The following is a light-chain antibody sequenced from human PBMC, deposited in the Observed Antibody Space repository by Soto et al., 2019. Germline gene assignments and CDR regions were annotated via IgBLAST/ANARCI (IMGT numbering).Light chain of an antibody. Sequence: EIVWTQSPGTLSLSPVERATLSCRARQSVSSSYLAWYQPKPGQAPRLLIYGASSRATGIPDRFSGSGSGTDFTLTISRLEPEDFAVYYCQQYSSSPSITFGQGTRLEIK. CDR1: QSVSSSY. J-gene: IGKJ5*01. V-gene: IGKV3-20*01. CDR3: QQYSSSPSIT. CDR2: GAS.